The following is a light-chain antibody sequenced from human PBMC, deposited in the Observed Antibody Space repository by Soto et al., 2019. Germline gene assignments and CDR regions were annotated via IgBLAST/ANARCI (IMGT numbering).Light chain of an antibody. CDR3: QQIKSYPLT. CDR1: HDITSA. J-gene: IGKJ4*01. Sequence: AIQLTQAPASLSASVGDRVTITCRADHDITSALAWYQHKPGRPPKLLIYDAYFLESGVPSRFSGSGFGTDFSLTLSSLQPEDFGTYHCQQIKSYPLTFGGGTKVEI. V-gene: IGKV1-13*02. CDR2: DAY.